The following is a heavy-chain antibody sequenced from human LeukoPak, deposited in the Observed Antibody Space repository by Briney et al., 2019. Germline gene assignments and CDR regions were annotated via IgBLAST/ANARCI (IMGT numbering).Heavy chain of an antibody. CDR1: GFTFSSYG. Sequence: PGGSLRLSCAASGFTFSSYGMHWVRQAPGKGLEWAAFIRYDGSNKYYADSVKGRFTISRDNSKNTLYLQMNSLRAEDTAVYYCAKDQGDIVVVTAILDAFDIWGQGTMVTVSS. D-gene: IGHD2-21*02. CDR2: IRYDGSNK. J-gene: IGHJ3*02. V-gene: IGHV3-30*02. CDR3: AKDQGDIVVVTAILDAFDI.